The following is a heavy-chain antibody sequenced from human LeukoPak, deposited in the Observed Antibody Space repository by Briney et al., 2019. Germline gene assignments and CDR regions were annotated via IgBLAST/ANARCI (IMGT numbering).Heavy chain of an antibody. CDR2: IIPILGIA. CDR3: ARRDDFWSGYGDY. D-gene: IGHD3-3*01. Sequence: SVKVSCKASGGTFSSYAISWVRQAPGQGLEWMGRIIPILGIANYAQKFQGRVTITADKSTSTAYMELRSLRSDDTAVYYCARRDDFWSGYGDYWGQGTLVTVSS. V-gene: IGHV1-69*04. J-gene: IGHJ4*02. CDR1: GGTFSSYA.